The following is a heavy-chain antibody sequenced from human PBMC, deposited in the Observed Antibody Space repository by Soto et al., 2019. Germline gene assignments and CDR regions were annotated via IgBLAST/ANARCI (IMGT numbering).Heavy chain of an antibody. CDR2: ISSSGDST. D-gene: IGHD6-25*01. Sequence: PGGSLRLSCAASGFAFSSYAMSWVRQAPGKGLEWVSAISSSGDSTYYADSARGRFTISRDNSKNTLYLQMSSLRAEDTAVYYCANSGSPSSSEWNSNFDHWGQGTLVTV. J-gene: IGHJ4*02. CDR1: GFAFSSYA. CDR3: ANSGSPSSSEWNSNFDH. V-gene: IGHV3-23*01.